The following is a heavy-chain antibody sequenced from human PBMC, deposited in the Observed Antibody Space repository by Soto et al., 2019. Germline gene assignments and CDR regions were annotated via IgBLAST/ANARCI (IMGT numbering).Heavy chain of an antibody. CDR1: GGSISSYY. J-gene: IGHJ5*02. CDR2: IYTSGST. V-gene: IGHV4-4*07. D-gene: IGHD2-15*01. CDR3: ARERLGYCSGGSCYSPARWFDP. Sequence: SETLSLTCTVSGGSISSYYWSWIRQPAGKGLEWIGRIYTSGSTNYNPSLKGRVTMSVDTSKNQFSLKLSSVTAADTAVYYCARERLGYCSGGSCYSPARWFDPWGQGTLVTVSS.